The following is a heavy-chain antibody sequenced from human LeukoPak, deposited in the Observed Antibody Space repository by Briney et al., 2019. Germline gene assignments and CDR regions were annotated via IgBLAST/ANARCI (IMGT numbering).Heavy chain of an antibody. CDR2: IYYSGST. Sequence: PSETLSLTCTVSGGSISSHYWSWIRQPPGKGLEWIGYIYYSGSTNYNPSLKSRVTISVDTSKNQFSLKLSSVTAADTAVYYCARAHYDFWSGYYQGSWFDPWGQGTLVTVSS. CDR1: GGSISSHY. J-gene: IGHJ5*02. D-gene: IGHD3-3*01. V-gene: IGHV4-59*11. CDR3: ARAHYDFWSGYYQGSWFDP.